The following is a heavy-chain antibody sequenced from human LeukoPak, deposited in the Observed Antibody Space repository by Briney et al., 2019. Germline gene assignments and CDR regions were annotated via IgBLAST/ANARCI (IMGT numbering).Heavy chain of an antibody. CDR3: ARVTGYMIEDYFDY. D-gene: IGHD3-22*01. J-gene: IGHJ4*02. CDR2: IYYSGTT. V-gene: IGHV4-39*07. Sequence: PSETLSLTCTVSGGSVSNSSYYWGWIRQPPGKGLEWIGSIYYSGTTYYNPSLKSRVTISVKTSKNQFSLKLSSVTAADTAVYYCARVTGYMIEDYFDYWGQGTLVTVSS. CDR1: GGSVSNSSYY.